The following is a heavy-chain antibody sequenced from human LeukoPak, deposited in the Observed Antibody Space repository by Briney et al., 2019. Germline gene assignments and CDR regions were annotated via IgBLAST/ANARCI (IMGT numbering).Heavy chain of an antibody. D-gene: IGHD4-17*01. J-gene: IGHJ4*02. CDR1: GVTLSNYA. CDR2: ISFNGTNK. V-gene: IGHV3-30*04. CDR3: ATDYGDYEPIDY. Sequence: GRSLRLSCTASGVTLSNYAMHWVRRPPGRGLEWVAVISFNGTNKYYGDSVEGRFSVSRDNSKNTLYLQMNSLRPDGTAMYYCATDYGDYEPIDYWGQGTLVTVSS.